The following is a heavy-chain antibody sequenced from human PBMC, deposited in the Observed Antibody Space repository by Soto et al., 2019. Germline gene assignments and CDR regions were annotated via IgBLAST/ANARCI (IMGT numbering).Heavy chain of an antibody. Sequence: QITLKESGPTLVKPTQTLTLTCTFNGFSLTTSGVGVGWIRQPPGKALEWLALIYWDDDERYSPSLKSRLTIAKDTSKNQVILTMTNMDPVDTATYYCARDSSGLYGFDSWGQGTLVTVSS. J-gene: IGHJ4*02. CDR2: IYWDDDE. CDR3: ARDSSGLYGFDS. D-gene: IGHD3-22*01. CDR1: GFSLTTSGVG. V-gene: IGHV2-5*02.